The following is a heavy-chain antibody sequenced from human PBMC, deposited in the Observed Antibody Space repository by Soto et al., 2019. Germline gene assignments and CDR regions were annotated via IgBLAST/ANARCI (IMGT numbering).Heavy chain of an antibody. D-gene: IGHD4-4*01. CDR1: GFTFSSYW. Sequence: HPGGSLRLSCAASGFTFSSYWMHWVRQAPGKGLVWVSRINSDGSSTSYADSVKGRFTISRDNAKNSLSLQMNSLRAEDTAVYYCARDNSFTEGFDYWGLGTLVTVSS. J-gene: IGHJ4*02. CDR2: INSDGSST. V-gene: IGHV3-74*01. CDR3: ARDNSFTEGFDY.